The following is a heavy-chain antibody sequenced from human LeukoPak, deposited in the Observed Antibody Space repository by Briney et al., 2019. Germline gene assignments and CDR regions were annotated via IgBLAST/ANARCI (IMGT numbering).Heavy chain of an antibody. V-gene: IGHV1-2*06. Sequence: ASVKVSCKASGYTFTAYYIHWVRQAPGQGLEWMGQINPNSGGTTSAQKFQGRVTMTRDTSITTAYMELSRLRSDDTAVYYCAREDSYSGNYLYYFDYWGQGTLVTVSS. CDR2: INPNSGGT. D-gene: IGHD1-26*01. CDR1: GYTFTAYY. J-gene: IGHJ4*02. CDR3: AREDSYSGNYLYYFDY.